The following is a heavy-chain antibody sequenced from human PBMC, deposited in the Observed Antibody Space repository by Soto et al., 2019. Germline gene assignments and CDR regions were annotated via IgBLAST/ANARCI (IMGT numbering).Heavy chain of an antibody. CDR2: IYSGGST. D-gene: IGHD4-17*01. J-gene: IGHJ6*02. CDR1: GFTVSSNY. Sequence: GGSLRLSCAASGFTVSSNYMSWVRQAPGKGLEWVSVIYSGGSTYYADSVKGRFTISRHNSKNTLYLQMNSLRAEDTAVYYCARKVTTPSNYYYYGMDVWGQGTTVTVSS. CDR3: ARKVTTPSNYYYYGMDV. V-gene: IGHV3-53*04.